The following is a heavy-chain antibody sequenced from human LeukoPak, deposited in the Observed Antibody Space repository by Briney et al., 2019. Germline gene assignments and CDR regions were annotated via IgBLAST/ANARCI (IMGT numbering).Heavy chain of an antibody. CDR2: ISGSGGRT. CDR3: AQRSRELLT. D-gene: IGHD1-26*01. Sequence: PGGSLRLSCAASGFTFSSYVMSWVRQAPGKGLEWVSAISGSGGRTYYADSVKGRFPISRDNSKNTLFLQMNSLRAEDTAIYYCAQRSRELLTWGQGTLVTVSS. CDR1: GFTFSSYV. V-gene: IGHV3-23*01. J-gene: IGHJ5*02.